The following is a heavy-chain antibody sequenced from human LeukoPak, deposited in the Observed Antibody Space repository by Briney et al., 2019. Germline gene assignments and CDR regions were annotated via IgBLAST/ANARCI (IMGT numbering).Heavy chain of an antibody. J-gene: IGHJ6*04. V-gene: IGHV3-23*05. Sequence: GGSLRLSCAASGFIFSDSVMSWVRQAPGKGLEWVAAISSTGYTDNADSLKGRFSISRDNAKDTLYLQMNSLRVDDTAIYYCARRTAGGKDLWGKGTTVTVSP. CDR3: ARRTAGGKDL. D-gene: IGHD3-16*01. CDR2: ISSTGYT. CDR1: GFIFSDSV.